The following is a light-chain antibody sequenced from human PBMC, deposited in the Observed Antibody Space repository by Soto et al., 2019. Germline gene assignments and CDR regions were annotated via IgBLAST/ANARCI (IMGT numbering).Light chain of an antibody. CDR3: QQSNSIPPWT. CDR1: QTISKY. Sequence: DIQMTHSPSSLSASVGDRVTITCRASQTISKYLNWYQHKPGKGPKLLIYGASTLQSGVSSRFSGSGSGTDFTLTISSLQPEDVATYYCQQSNSIPPWTFGQGTKVDIK. CDR2: GAS. J-gene: IGKJ1*01. V-gene: IGKV1-39*01.